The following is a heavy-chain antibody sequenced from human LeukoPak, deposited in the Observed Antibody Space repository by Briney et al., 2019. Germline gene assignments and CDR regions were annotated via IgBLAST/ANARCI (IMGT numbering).Heavy chain of an antibody. CDR2: ISSGATSI. CDR1: GFTFSSYE. CDR3: ATNSRVSYAFAI. D-gene: IGHD6-13*01. V-gene: IGHV3-48*03. Sequence: GGSLRLSCAASGFTFSSYEMNWVRQTPGMGLEWIAYISSGATSIYYADSVKGRFNISRDSAKNSLNLQMNSLRAEDTAVYYCATNSRVSYAFAIWGQGTMVTVSA. J-gene: IGHJ3*02.